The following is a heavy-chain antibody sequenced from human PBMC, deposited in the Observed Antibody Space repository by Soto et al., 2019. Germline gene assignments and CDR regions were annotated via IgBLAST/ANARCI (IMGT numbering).Heavy chain of an antibody. V-gene: IGHV1-69*13. CDR3: ASPGYDSSAYFPNDH. CDR2: IIPVFGTP. J-gene: IGHJ4*02. D-gene: IGHD3-22*01. Sequence: SVKVSCKASGGIFSNFVITWVRQAPGHGLEWMGQIIPVFGTPNYAQMFQGRVTITADESTSTAYMELSSLRSDDTAVYYCASPGYDSSAYFPNDHWGQGTLVTVSS. CDR1: GGIFSNFV.